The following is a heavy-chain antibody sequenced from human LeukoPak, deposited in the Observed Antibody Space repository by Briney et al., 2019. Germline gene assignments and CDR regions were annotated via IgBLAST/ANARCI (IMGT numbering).Heavy chain of an antibody. Sequence: PAGSLRLSCAASGFTFSSYGMHWVRQAPGKGLEWVALIRYDGSNKYYADSVKGRFTISRDNSKNTLYLQMDSLRAEDTAVYYCANIRGYSLRSPLAYWGQGTLVTVSS. CDR3: ANIRGYSLRSPLAY. CDR2: IRYDGSNK. CDR1: GFTFSSYG. J-gene: IGHJ4*02. V-gene: IGHV3-30*02. D-gene: IGHD5-18*01.